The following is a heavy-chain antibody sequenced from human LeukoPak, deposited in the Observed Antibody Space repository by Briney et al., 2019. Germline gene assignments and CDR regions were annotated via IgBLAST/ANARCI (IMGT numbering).Heavy chain of an antibody. D-gene: IGHD2-2*01. CDR2: FDPEDGES. CDR3: ATLDSTSGFYFDY. CDR1: GYTLTELS. Sequence: ASVKVSCKVSGYTLTELSMHWVRQAPGKGLEWMGGFDPEDGESIYAQKFQGRVTMTEDTSTDTAYMELSSLRSEDTAVYYCATLDSTSGFYFDYWGQGTLVTVSS. V-gene: IGHV1-24*01. J-gene: IGHJ4*02.